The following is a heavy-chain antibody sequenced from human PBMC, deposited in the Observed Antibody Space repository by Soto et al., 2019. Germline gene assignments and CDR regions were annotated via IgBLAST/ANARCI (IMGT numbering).Heavy chain of an antibody. CDR3: AIVVSADAFDI. V-gene: IGHV3-33*01. CDR1: GFTFSSYG. D-gene: IGHD2-21*01. CDR2: IWYDGSNK. Sequence: GGSLRLSCAASGFTFSSYGMHWVRQAPGKGLEWVAVIWYDGSNKYYADSVKGRFTISRDNSKNTLYLQMNSLRAEDTAVYYFAIVVSADAFDIWGQGTMVTVSS. J-gene: IGHJ3*02.